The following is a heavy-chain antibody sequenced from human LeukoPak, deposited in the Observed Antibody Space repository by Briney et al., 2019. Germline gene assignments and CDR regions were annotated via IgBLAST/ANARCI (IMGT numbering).Heavy chain of an antibody. CDR3: ARTLSGTTFDY. J-gene: IGHJ4*02. Sequence: SGPTLVNPTQTLTLTCTFSGFSLSTNGMRVSWIRQPPGMALEWLARTDWDDDKFYSTSLKTRLTISKDTSKNQVVLTMTNMDPVDTATYYCARTLSGTTFDYWGQGTLVTVSS. CDR2: TDWDDDK. D-gene: IGHD1-7*01. V-gene: IGHV2-70*04. CDR1: GFSLSTNGMR.